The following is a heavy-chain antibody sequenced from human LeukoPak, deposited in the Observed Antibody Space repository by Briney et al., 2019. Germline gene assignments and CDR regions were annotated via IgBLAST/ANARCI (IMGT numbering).Heavy chain of an antibody. CDR3: AKVRRSVVPAARPNFDY. CDR2: ISYDGSNK. J-gene: IGHJ4*02. CDR1: GFTFSSYG. D-gene: IGHD2-2*02. V-gene: IGHV3-30*18. Sequence: GGSLRLSCAASGFTFSSYGMHWVRQAPGKGLEWVAVISYDGSNKYYADSVKGRFTISRDNSKNTLYLQMNSLRAEDTAVYYCAKVRRSVVPAARPNFDYWGQGTLVTVSS.